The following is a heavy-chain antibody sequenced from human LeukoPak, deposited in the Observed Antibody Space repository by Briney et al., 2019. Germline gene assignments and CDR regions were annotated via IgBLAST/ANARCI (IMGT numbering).Heavy chain of an antibody. D-gene: IGHD1-1*01. J-gene: IGHJ3*02. CDR2: IYHSGST. CDR3: AREEGYNWNGKAFDI. V-gene: IGHV4-38-2*02. CDR1: GYSICSGYY. Sequence: SETLSLTCTVSGYSICSGYYWGWIRQPPGKGLEWIGSIYHSGSTYYNPSLKSRVTISVDTSKNQFSLKLSSVTAADTAVYYCAREEGYNWNGKAFDIWGQGTMVTVSS.